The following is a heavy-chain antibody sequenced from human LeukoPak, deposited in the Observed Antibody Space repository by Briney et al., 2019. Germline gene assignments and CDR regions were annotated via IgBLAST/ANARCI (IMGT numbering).Heavy chain of an antibody. Sequence: PGGSLRLSCATSGFTFEDHGLSWVRQAPGKGLEWVSGINWNSGSKRYAASVKGRFTVSRDNAKNAMYLQMNNLRAEDTAVYYCARVGGSLADFWGQGTLVTVSS. CDR1: GFTFEDHG. D-gene: IGHD3-3*01. J-gene: IGHJ4*02. V-gene: IGHV3-20*04. CDR3: ARVGGSLADF. CDR2: INWNSGSK.